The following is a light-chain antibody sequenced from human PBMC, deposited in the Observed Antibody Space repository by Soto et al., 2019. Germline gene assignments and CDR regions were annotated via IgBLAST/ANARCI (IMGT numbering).Light chain of an antibody. CDR1: QGISSY. CDR3: QQYYSYPGET. Sequence: AIRMTQSPSSLSASIGDRVTITCRASQGISSYLAWYQQKPGKAPKLLIYAASTLQSGVPSRFSGSGSGTDFTLTISCLQSEDFATYYCQQYYSYPGETFGQGTKVDIK. V-gene: IGKV1-8*01. CDR2: AAS. J-gene: IGKJ1*01.